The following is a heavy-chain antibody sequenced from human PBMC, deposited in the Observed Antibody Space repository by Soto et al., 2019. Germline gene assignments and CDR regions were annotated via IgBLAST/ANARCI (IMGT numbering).Heavy chain of an antibody. V-gene: IGHV3-23*01. CDR3: AKWGFFVTTPMDV. CDR2: ISGSGGST. CDR1: GFTFSSYA. Sequence: EVQLLESGGGLVQPGGSLRLSCAASGFTFSSYAMSWVRQAPGKGLEWVSAISGSGGSTYYADSVKGRFTISRDNSKNTLYLQTNSLRAEDTAVYYCAKWGFFVTTPMDVWGKGTTVTVSS. D-gene: IGHD4-4*01. J-gene: IGHJ6*03.